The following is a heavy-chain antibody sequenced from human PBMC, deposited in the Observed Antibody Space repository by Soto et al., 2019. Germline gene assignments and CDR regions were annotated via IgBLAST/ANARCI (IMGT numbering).Heavy chain of an antibody. D-gene: IGHD6-13*01. CDR1: GGSISSGDYY. CDR3: ARGRVGSSWYFGKLLGVFAFDI. Sequence: SETLSLTCTVSGGSISSGDYYWSWIRQPPGKGLEWIGYIYYSGSTYYNPSLKSRVTISVDTSKNQFSLKLSSVTAADTAVYYCARGRVGSSWYFGKLLGVFAFDIWGQGTMVTVSS. V-gene: IGHV4-30-4*01. J-gene: IGHJ3*02. CDR2: IYYSGST.